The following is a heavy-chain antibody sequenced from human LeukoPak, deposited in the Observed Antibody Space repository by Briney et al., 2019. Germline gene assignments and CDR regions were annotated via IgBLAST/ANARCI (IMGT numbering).Heavy chain of an antibody. V-gene: IGHV3-30*02. CDR1: GFTFSSYG. D-gene: IGHD4-17*01. J-gene: IGHJ6*03. CDR3: AKSDYGDYVRGIYYYYYMDV. Sequence: GGSLRLSCAASGFTFSSYGMHWVRQAPGKGLEWVAFIRYDGSNKYYADSAKGRFTISRDNSKNTLYLQMNSLRAEDTAVYYCAKSDYGDYVRGIYYYYYMDVWGKGTTVTISS. CDR2: IRYDGSNK.